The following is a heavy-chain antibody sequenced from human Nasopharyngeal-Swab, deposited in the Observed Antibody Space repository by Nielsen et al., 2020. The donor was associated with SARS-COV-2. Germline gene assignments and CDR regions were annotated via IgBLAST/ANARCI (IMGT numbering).Heavy chain of an antibody. J-gene: IGHJ3*02. CDR1: GYSFANYW. V-gene: IGHV5-51*01. CDR3: ARGAPYLGNAFDI. Sequence: GESLKISCIGFGYSFANYWIGWVRQMPGKGLEWMGSIYPGNSDTRYSPAFHGRVTISADKSINTAYLQWTSLRASDTAMYYCARGAPYLGNAFDIWGQGTMVTVSS. D-gene: IGHD1-14*01. CDR2: IYPGNSDT.